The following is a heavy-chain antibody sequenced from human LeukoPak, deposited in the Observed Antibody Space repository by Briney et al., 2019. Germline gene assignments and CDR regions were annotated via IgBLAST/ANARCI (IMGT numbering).Heavy chain of an antibody. J-gene: IGHJ4*02. CDR1: GFTFSGYA. D-gene: IGHD3-16*01. CDR3: AKETPSWGTFDY. Sequence: AGGSLRLSSAASGFTFSGYAMSWVRQAPGKGLEWVSAISGSGGTTHYADSVKGRFTISRDNSKNTLYLQMNSLRAEDTAVYYCAKETPSWGTFDYWGQGTLVTVSS. V-gene: IGHV3-23*01. CDR2: ISGSGGTT.